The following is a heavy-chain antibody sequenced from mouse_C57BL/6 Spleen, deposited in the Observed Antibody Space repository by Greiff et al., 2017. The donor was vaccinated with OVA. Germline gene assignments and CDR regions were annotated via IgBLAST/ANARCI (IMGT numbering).Heavy chain of an antibody. J-gene: IGHJ1*03. Sequence: QVQLKQPGAELVKPGASVKLSCKASGYTFTSYWMQWVKQRTGQGLEWIGEIDPSDSYTNYNQKFKGKATLTVDTSSSTAYMQLSSLTSEDSAVYYCARRAYGSSYWYFDVWGTGTTVTVSS. D-gene: IGHD1-1*01. CDR1: GYTFTSYW. CDR3: ARRAYGSSYWYFDV. V-gene: IGHV1-50*01. CDR2: IDPSDSYT.